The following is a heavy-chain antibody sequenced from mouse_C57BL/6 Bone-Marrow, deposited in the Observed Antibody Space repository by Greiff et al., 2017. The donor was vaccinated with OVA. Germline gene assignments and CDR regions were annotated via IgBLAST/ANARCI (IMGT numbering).Heavy chain of an antibody. CDR3: TRLLDAMDY. CDR1: GFTFSSHA. CDR2: ISSGGDYI. D-gene: IGHD2-1*01. J-gene: IGHJ4*01. V-gene: IGHV5-9-1*02. Sequence: EVKLMESGEGLVKPGGSLKLSCAASGFTFSSHAMSWVRQTPEKRLEWVAYISSGGDYIYYADTVKGRFTISRDNARNTLYLQMSSLKSEDTAMYYCTRLLDAMDYWGQGTSVTVSS.